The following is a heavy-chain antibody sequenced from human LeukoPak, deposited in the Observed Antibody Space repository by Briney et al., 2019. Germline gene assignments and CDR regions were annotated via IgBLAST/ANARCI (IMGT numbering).Heavy chain of an antibody. CDR3: ADMVRGVIYV. J-gene: IGHJ6*04. Sequence: PSETLSLTCTVSDGSIGSNSHYWGWIRQPPGKGLEWIASINYSGSTYYNWSLKSRVTISVDTSKNQFSLKLSSVTAADTAVYYCADMVRGVIYVWGKGTTVTVSS. V-gene: IGHV4-39*07. CDR2: INYSGST. D-gene: IGHD3-10*01. CDR1: DGSIGSNSHY.